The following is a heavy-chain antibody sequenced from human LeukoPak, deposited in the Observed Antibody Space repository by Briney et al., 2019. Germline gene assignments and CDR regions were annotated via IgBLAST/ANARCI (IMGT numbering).Heavy chain of an antibody. CDR2: ISSSGSTI. D-gene: IGHD3-10*01. V-gene: IGHV3-48*03. Sequence: PGGSLRLSCAASGFTFSSYEMNWVRQAPGKGLEWVSYISSSGSTIYYADSVKGRFTISRDNAKNSLYLQMNSLRAEDTAVYYCARQGTNYYYYYMDVWGKGTTVTISS. J-gene: IGHJ6*03. CDR1: GFTFSSYE. CDR3: ARQGTNYYYYYMDV.